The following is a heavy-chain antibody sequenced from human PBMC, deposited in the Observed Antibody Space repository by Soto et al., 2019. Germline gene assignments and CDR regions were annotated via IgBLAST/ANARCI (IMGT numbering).Heavy chain of an antibody. CDR1: GGTFSSYT. Sequence: SVKVSCKASGGTFSSYTISWVRQAPGQGLEWMGRIIPILGIANYAQKFQGRVTITADKSTSTAYMELSSLRSEDTAVYYCARDREPIAAAPGLFDYWGQGTLVTVSS. V-gene: IGHV1-69*04. CDR2: IIPILGIA. J-gene: IGHJ4*02. CDR3: ARDREPIAAAPGLFDY. D-gene: IGHD6-13*01.